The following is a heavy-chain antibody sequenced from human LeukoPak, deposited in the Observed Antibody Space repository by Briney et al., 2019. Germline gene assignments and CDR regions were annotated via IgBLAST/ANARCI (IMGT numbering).Heavy chain of an antibody. Sequence: SPSETLSLTCTVSGGSISSSSYYWGWIRQPPGKGLEWIGSIYYSGSTYYNPSLKSRVTISVDTSKNQFSLKLSSVTAADTAVYYCARGPLKYCSGGSCYARRSGWYFDLWGRGTLVTVSS. V-gene: IGHV4-39*07. CDR3: ARGPLKYCSGGSCYARRSGWYFDL. CDR1: GGSISSSSYY. D-gene: IGHD2-15*01. CDR2: IYYSGST. J-gene: IGHJ2*01.